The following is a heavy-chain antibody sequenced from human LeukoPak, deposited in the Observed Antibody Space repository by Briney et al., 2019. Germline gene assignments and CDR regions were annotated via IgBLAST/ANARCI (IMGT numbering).Heavy chain of an antibody. CDR2: ISWNSGSI. CDR3: AKDMGSYGSHDAFDI. V-gene: IGHV3-9*01. CDR1: GFTFDDYA. Sequence: PGRSLRLSCAASGFTFDDYAMHWDRQAPGKGLEWVSGISWNSGSIGYADSVKGRFTISRDNAKNSLYLQMNSLRAEDTALYYCAKDMGSYGSHDAFDIWGQGTMVTVSS. D-gene: IGHD3-16*01. J-gene: IGHJ3*02.